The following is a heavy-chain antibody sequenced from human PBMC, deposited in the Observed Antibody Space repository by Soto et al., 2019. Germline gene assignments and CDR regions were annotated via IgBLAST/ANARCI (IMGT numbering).Heavy chain of an antibody. CDR2: IKTRSEGEAT. V-gene: IGHV3-15*07. D-gene: IGHD2-15*01. CDR1: DFSISNAW. J-gene: IGHJ6*02. Sequence: EVHLVESGGSLVKPGGSLRLSCAASDFSISNAWMNWVRQAPGKGLEWVGRIKTRSEGEATDYAAPLKDRFTISRDDSKNTLFLQMNSLKTEDTAVYYCTTGSVEGVWGQGATVIVSS. CDR3: TTGSVEGV.